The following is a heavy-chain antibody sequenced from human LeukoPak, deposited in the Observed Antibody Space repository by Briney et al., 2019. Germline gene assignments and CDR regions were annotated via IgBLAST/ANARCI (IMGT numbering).Heavy chain of an antibody. D-gene: IGHD5-18*01. CDR2: IWYDGSNK. Sequence: GGSLRLSCAASGFTFSSYGMHWVRQAPGKGLEWVAFIWYDGSNKYYADSVKGRFTISRANSKSALYLQMNSLRGDDTAIYFCAKGGFDTAMVTSWYFDVWGRGTPVTVSS. CDR3: AKGGFDTAMVTSWYFDV. V-gene: IGHV3-30*02. J-gene: IGHJ2*01. CDR1: GFTFSSYG.